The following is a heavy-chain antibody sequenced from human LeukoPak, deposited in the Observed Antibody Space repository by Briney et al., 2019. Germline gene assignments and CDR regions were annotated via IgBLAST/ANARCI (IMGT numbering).Heavy chain of an antibody. Sequence: GASVKVSCKASGGTFSSYAISWVRQAPGQGLEWMGRIIPILGIANYAQKFQGRVTITADKSTSTAYMELSSLRSEDTAVYYCARSRDGYNTDVGLDPWGQGTLVTVSS. V-gene: IGHV1-69*04. J-gene: IGHJ4*02. D-gene: IGHD5-24*01. CDR2: IIPILGIA. CDR3: ARSRDGYNTDVGLDP. CDR1: GGTFSSYA.